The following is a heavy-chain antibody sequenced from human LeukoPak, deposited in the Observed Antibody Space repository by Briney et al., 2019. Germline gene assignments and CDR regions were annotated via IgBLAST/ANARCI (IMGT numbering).Heavy chain of an antibody. CDR1: GFTFSSYE. Sequence: GGSLRLSCAASGFTFSSYEMNWVRQAPGKGLEWISYISGSGGSTYYADSVKGRFTISRDNSKNTLYLQMNSLRAEDTAVYYCASFYCSGGSCYQYYYYYYMDVWGKGTTVTISS. D-gene: IGHD2-15*01. J-gene: IGHJ6*03. CDR2: ISGSGGST. CDR3: ASFYCSGGSCYQYYYYYYMDV. V-gene: IGHV3-23*01.